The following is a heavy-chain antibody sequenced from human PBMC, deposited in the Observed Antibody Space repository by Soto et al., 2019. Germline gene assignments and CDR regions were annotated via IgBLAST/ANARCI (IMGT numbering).Heavy chain of an antibody. V-gene: IGHV4-4*02. Sequence: LSLTCVVSGNSISTTNWWSWVRQSPGNGLECIGEIYHSGSTNYNPSLKSRVTISVDKSKNQFSLKLSSVTAADTAVYYCARDVGYHYDGSKQGQFDLWGQGTLVTVSS. J-gene: IGHJ4*02. CDR1: GNSISTTNW. CDR2: IYHSGST. CDR3: ARDVGYHYDGSKQGQFDL. D-gene: IGHD3-22*01.